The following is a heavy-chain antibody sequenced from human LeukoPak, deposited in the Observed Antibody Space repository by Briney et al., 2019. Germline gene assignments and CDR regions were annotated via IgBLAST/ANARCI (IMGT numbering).Heavy chain of an antibody. J-gene: IGHJ4*02. CDR2: INAGNGNT. D-gene: IGHD1-26*01. Sequence: ASVKVSCKASGYTFTSYAMHWVRQAPGQRLEWMGWINAGNGNTKYSQKFQGRVTMTEDTSTDTAYMELSSLRSEDTAVYYCATDLSGSYFDYWGQGTLVTVSS. CDR3: ATDLSGSYFDY. V-gene: IGHV1-3*01. CDR1: GYTFTSYA.